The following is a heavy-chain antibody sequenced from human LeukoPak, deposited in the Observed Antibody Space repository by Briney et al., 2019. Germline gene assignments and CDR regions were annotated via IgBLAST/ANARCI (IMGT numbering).Heavy chain of an antibody. V-gene: IGHV1-8*03. CDR3: ARVGSSWHYYYYYYMDV. Sequence: ASVKVSCKASGYTFTSYDINWVRQATGQGLEWMGWMNPNSGNTGYAQKFQGRVTITRNTSISTAYTELSSLRSEDTAVYYCARVGSSWHYYYYYYMDVWGKGTTVTVSS. CDR2: MNPNSGNT. D-gene: IGHD6-13*01. J-gene: IGHJ6*03. CDR1: GYTFTSYD.